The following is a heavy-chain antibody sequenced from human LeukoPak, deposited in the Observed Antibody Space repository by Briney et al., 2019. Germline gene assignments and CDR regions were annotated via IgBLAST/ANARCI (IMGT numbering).Heavy chain of an antibody. CDR3: AKEYGYCSSTSCSNYFDY. CDR1: GFTFSSYA. D-gene: IGHD2-2*01. Sequence: GGSLRLSCAASGFTFSSYAMSWVRQAPGKGLEWVSAISGSGGSTYYADSVKGRFTISRDNSKNTLYLQMNSLRAEDTAVYYCAKEYGYCSSTSCSNYFDYWGQGTLVTVSS. J-gene: IGHJ4*02. V-gene: IGHV3-23*01. CDR2: ISGSGGST.